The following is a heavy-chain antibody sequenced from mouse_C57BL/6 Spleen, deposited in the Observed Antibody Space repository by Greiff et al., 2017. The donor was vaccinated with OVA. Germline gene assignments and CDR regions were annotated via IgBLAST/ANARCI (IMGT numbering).Heavy chain of an antibody. J-gene: IGHJ2*01. CDR2: IYPGSGST. Sequence: QVQLQQSGAELVKPGASVKMSCKASGYTFTSYWITWVKQRPGQGLEWIGDIYPGSGSTNYNEKFKGKATLTVDTSSSTAYMQLSSLTSEDSAVSYCARSYYGSSYLDYWGQGTTLTVSS. D-gene: IGHD1-1*01. CDR3: ARSYYGSSYLDY. V-gene: IGHV1-55*01. CDR1: GYTFTSYW.